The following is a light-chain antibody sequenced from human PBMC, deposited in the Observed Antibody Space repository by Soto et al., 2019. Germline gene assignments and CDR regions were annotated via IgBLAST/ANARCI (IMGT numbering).Light chain of an antibody. CDR2: DAS. J-gene: IGKJ1*01. Sequence: DIQMTQSPSTLSGSVGDRVTITCRASQTISSWLAWYQQKPGKAPKLLIYDASSLASGAPSRFSGSGSGTEFTLSISSLQPDDFATYYCQQYNSYPWTFGQGTKVDIK. V-gene: IGKV1-5*01. CDR3: QQYNSYPWT. CDR1: QTISSW.